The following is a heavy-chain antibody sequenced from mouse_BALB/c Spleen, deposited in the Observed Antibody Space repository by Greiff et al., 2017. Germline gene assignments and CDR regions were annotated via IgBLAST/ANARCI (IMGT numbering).Heavy chain of an antibody. CDR2: IYPSDSYT. D-gene: IGHD1-1*01. V-gene: IGHV1-69*02. CDR3: TSYGSSYWYFDV. Sequence: QVQLQQPGAELVRPGASVKLSCKASGYTFTSYWINWVKQRPGQGLEWIGNIYPSDSYTNYNQKFKDKATLTVDKSSSTAYMQLSSPTSEDSAVYYCTSYGSSYWYFDVWGAGTTVTVSS. CDR1: GYTFTSYW. J-gene: IGHJ1*01.